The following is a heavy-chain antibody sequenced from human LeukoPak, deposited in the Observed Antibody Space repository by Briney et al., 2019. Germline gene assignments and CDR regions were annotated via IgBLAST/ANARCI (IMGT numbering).Heavy chain of an antibody. CDR3: ARAYSLSWYDQWLAPYSKDAFDI. V-gene: IGHV1-8*01. D-gene: IGHD6-13*01. CDR1: GYTFTSYD. CDR2: MNPNSGNT. J-gene: IGHJ4*02. Sequence: ASVKVSCKASGYTFTSYDINWVRQATGQGLEWMGWMNPNSGNTDYAQKFQGRVTMTRNTSISTAYMELSSLRSEDTAVYYCARAYSLSWYDQWLAPYSKDAFDIWGQGTLVTVSS.